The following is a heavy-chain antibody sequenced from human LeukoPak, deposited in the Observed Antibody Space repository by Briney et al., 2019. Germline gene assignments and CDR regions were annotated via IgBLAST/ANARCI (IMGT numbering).Heavy chain of an antibody. Sequence: ASVKVSCNASGYSFTTYGISWVRQAPGKGLEWMGGFDPEDGETIYAQKFQGRVTMTEDTSTDTAYMELSSLRSEDTAVYYCATDVMVRGVIWGRFDYWGQGTLVTVSS. CDR1: GYSFTTYG. D-gene: IGHD3-10*01. CDR3: ATDVMVRGVIWGRFDY. J-gene: IGHJ4*02. CDR2: FDPEDGET. V-gene: IGHV1-24*01.